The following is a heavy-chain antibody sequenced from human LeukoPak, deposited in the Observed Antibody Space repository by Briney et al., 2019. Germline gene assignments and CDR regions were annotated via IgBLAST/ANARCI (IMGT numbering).Heavy chain of an antibody. CDR2: IDHRGST. CDR3: ARGAEYYAIWRGYAGYSDY. J-gene: IGHJ4*02. D-gene: IGHD3-3*01. Sequence: SETLSLTCSVSGYSISSGYYWGWIRQPPGKGLEWIGSIDHRGSTYYNPSLRSRVTISLDRSKKKFSLKLTSVTAADTAVYFCARGAEYYAIWRGYAGYSDYWGQGISVTVSS. V-gene: IGHV4-38-2*02. CDR1: GYSISSGYY.